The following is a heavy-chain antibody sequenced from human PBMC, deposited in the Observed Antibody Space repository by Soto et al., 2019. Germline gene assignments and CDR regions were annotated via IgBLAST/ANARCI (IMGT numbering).Heavy chain of an antibody. D-gene: IGHD2-2*01. CDR3: AREDRDRETGLVPAAIDGMDV. CDR2: IIPIFGIA. Sequence: QVQLVQSGAEVKKPGSSVKVSCKASGGTFSRYSITWVRQAPGHGLEWIGRIIPIFGIASYAQKFQGRVTITADESTSTASMELSSQRSDDTAVYYCAREDRDRETGLVPAAIDGMDVWGQGTTVTVSS. J-gene: IGHJ6*02. CDR1: GGTFSRYS. V-gene: IGHV1-69*08.